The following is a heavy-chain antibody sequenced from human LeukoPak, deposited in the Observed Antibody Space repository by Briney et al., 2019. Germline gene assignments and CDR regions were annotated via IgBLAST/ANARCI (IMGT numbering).Heavy chain of an antibody. D-gene: IGHD4-17*01. CDR2: IYTTGST. J-gene: IGHJ4*02. V-gene: IGHV4-4*07. CDR3: ATGYGDFRVEGRYFYS. Sequence: SETLSLTCTVSGGSISSYSWSRIRQPAGRGLEWIGRIYTTGSTNYNPSLKSRVTMSIDTSKNQFSLKLRSVTAADTAVYYCATGYGDFRVEGRYFYSWGQGTLVTVSS. CDR1: GGSISSYS.